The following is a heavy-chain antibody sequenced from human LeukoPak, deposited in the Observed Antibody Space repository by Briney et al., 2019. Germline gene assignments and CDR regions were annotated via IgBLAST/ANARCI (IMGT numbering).Heavy chain of an antibody. J-gene: IGHJ5*02. Sequence: PETLSLTCAVSGGSASSVSYYWSWIRHPPGRGLEWSGYIYFSGSTNNNPSPKRRVTISVDTPKNQFSLKLSSVTAADTAVYYCSSMPGSGSYYDPQNWFDPWGQGTLVTVSS. D-gene: IGHD3-10*01. CDR3: SSMPGSGSYYDPQNWFDP. CDR1: GGSASSVSYY. V-gene: IGHV4-61*01. CDR2: IYFSGST.